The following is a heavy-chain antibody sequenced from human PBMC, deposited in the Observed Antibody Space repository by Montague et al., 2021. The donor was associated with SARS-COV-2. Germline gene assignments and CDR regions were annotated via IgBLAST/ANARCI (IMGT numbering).Heavy chain of an antibody. Sequence: TLSLTCSVSGGSISSANYYWSWIRQPPGNGLEFIGYIYYSGSSFYTPSLKSRLTISVDTSKNRFSLRLSSVTAADTAIYFCASQSGSYYNYFDLWGQGTLVTVSS. D-gene: IGHD1-26*01. CDR2: IYYSGSS. V-gene: IGHV4-31*03. CDR1: GGSISSANYY. J-gene: IGHJ4*02. CDR3: ASQSGSYYNYFDL.